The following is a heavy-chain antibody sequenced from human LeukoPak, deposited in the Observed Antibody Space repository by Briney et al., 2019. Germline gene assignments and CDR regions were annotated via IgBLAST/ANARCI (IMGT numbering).Heavy chain of an antibody. D-gene: IGHD3-10*01. V-gene: IGHV3-64*01. CDR1: GFTFSSSP. CDR2: ITTDGGST. Sequence: PGGSLRLSCAASGFTFSSSPMHWVRQAPGKGLEYVSAITTDGGSTYYANSVKGRFTISRDNSKNTLYLQMGSLRAEDMAVYYCARDNRRSGGSGSWAAFDIWAKGQWSPSLQ. J-gene: IGHJ3*02. CDR3: ARDNRRSGGSGSWAAFDI.